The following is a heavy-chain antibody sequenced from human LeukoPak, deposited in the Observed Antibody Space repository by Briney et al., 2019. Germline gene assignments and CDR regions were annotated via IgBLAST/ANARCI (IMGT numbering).Heavy chain of an antibody. V-gene: IGHV1-68*01. CDR2: ITLYNGNT. CDR3: ARFRWKGRSLFIDY. J-gene: IGHJ4*02. CDR1: GYTFTGHY. Sequence: ASVKVSCKASGYTFTGHYLHWVRQAPGQGLERMRWITLYNGNTNYAKKFQSRVTITRDMSLRTAYIELSSLRSEDSAVYYWARFRWKGRSLFIDYWGQGTLVTVSS. D-gene: IGHD3-3*02.